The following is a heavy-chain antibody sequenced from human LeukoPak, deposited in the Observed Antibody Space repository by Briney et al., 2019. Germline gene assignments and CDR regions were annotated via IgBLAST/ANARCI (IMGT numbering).Heavy chain of an antibody. CDR3: ARGGYYGSGNDFRFDP. CDR2: IHYTGNT. J-gene: IGHJ5*02. D-gene: IGHD3-10*01. CDR1: GGSISSYY. V-gene: IGHV4-59*01. Sequence: KTSETLSLTCTVSGGSISSYYWSWIRQPPGKGLEWIGYIHYTGNTNYNNPSLKSRVTISVDTSKNQFSLRLSSVTAADTALYYCARGGYYGSGNDFRFDPWGQGTLVTVSS.